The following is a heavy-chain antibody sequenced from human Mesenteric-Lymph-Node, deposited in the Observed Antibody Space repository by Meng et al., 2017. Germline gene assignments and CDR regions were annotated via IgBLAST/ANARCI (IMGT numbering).Heavy chain of an antibody. D-gene: IGHD3-10*01. CDR2: IDPSGESP. J-gene: IGHJ4*02. V-gene: IGHV1-46*01. CDR1: RDTFTSNY. Sequence: QVQLVQSGAEVKKPGASVKVSCKASRDTFTSNYMHWVRQAPGQGLEWLGIIDPSGESPSYAQKFRGRVTMTRDTSTSTVCMELISLGSDDTAVYYCATTPTHTLGSDIDYWGQGTLVTVSS. CDR3: ATTPTHTLGSDIDY.